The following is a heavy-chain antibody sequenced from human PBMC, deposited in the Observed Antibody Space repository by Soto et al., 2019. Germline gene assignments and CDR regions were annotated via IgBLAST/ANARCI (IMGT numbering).Heavy chain of an antibody. CDR1: GDTFSSYS. Sequence: QAQLVQSGAEVKRPGSSVKVSCKASGDTFSSYSISWVRQAPGQGLEWMGRIIPMVGTPNYAQKFQGRVTFSADKSTSTAYMVLNSLISDDTAVYYCATDGGSTSSSAYNYFMDVSGKGTPVTVSS. D-gene: IGHD3-16*01. V-gene: IGHV1-69*08. CDR3: ATDGGSTSSSAYNYFMDV. J-gene: IGHJ6*03. CDR2: IIPMVGTP.